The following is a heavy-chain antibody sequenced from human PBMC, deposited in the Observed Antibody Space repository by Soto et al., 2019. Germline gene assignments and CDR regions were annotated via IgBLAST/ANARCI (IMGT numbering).Heavy chain of an antibody. CDR3: ARGSYRIAVARAEYFQH. V-gene: IGHV3-33*01. D-gene: IGHD6-19*01. Sequence: GGSLRLSCAASGFTFSSYGMHWVRQAPGKGLEWVAVIWYDGSNKYYADSVKGRFTISRDNSKNTLYLQMNSLRAEDTAVYYCARGSYRIAVARAEYFQHWGQGTLVTVSS. CDR1: GFTFSSYG. CDR2: IWYDGSNK. J-gene: IGHJ1*01.